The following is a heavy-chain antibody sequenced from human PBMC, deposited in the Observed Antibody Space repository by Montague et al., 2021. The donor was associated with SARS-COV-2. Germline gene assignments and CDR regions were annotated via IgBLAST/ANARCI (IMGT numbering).Heavy chain of an antibody. CDR1: GGSFSGYY. Sequence: SVPLSLPCAVYGGSFSGYYWSWIRQPPGKGLEWIGEINHSGSTNYNPSLKSRVTISMDTSKNQFSLKLSSVTAADTAVYYCARGVRQLGVRYYYYYIDVWDKGTTVTVSS. CDR3: ARGVRQLGVRYYYYYIDV. CDR2: INHSGST. D-gene: IGHD6-6*01. J-gene: IGHJ6*03. V-gene: IGHV4-34*01.